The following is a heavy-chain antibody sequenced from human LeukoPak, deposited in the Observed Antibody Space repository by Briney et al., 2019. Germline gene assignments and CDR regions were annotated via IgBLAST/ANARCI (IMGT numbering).Heavy chain of an antibody. CDR3: ASGAYGDYVLGFCY. J-gene: IGHJ4*02. CDR1: GFVFSRYP. D-gene: IGHD4-17*01. V-gene: IGHV3-33*08. Sequence: GGSLRLSCEASGFVFSRYPMHWVRQAPGKGLEWVAVIWYDGSNKYYADSVKGRFTISRDNSKNTLYLQMNSLRAEDTAVYYCASGAYGDYVLGFCYWGQGTLVTVSS. CDR2: IWYDGSNK.